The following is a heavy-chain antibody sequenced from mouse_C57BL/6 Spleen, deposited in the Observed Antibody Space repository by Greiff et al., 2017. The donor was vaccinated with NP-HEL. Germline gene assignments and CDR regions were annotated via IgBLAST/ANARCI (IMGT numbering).Heavy chain of an antibody. CDR2: IRLKSDNYAT. J-gene: IGHJ2*01. CDR1: GFTFSNYW. CDR3: TRQLYYFDY. D-gene: IGHD4-1*02. Sequence: EVKLVESGGGLVQPGGSMKLSCVASGFTFSNYWMNWVRQSPEKGLEWVAQIRLKSDNYATHYAESVKGRFTISRDDSKSSVYLQMNNLRAEDTGIYYCTRQLYYFDYWGQGTTLTVSS. V-gene: IGHV6-3*01.